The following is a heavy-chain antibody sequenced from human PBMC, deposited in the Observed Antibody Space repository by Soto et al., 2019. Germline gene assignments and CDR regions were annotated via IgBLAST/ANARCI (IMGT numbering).Heavy chain of an antibody. D-gene: IGHD3-22*01. CDR2: ISHRGNT. V-gene: IGHV4-30-2*01. J-gene: IGHJ4*02. CDR1: GGSISSGGYY. Sequence: PSETLSLTCTVSGGSISSGGYYWSWIRQPPGKGLEWIGYISHRGNTYYNPSLRSRVTISVDRSKNEFSLNLRSVTAADTAMYYCARYDSSGDFDYWGQGTLVTVSS. CDR3: ARYDSSGDFDY.